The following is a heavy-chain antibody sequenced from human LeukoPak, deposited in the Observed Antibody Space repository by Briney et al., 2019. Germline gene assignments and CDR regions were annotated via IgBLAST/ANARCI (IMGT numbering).Heavy chain of an antibody. D-gene: IGHD3-10*01. CDR2: INPNSGGT. CDR3: ARDHLVWSWRGVPSPPSY. V-gene: IGHV1-2*02. CDR1: GYTFTGYY. Sequence: ASVKVSCKASGYTFTGYYMHWVRQAPGQGLEWMGWINPNSGGTNYAQKFQGRVTMTRDTSISTAYMELSRLRSDDTAVYYCARDHLVWSWRGVPSPPSYWGQGTLVTVSS. J-gene: IGHJ4*02.